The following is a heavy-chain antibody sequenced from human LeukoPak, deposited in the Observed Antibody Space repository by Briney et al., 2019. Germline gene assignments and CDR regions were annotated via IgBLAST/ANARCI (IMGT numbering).Heavy chain of an antibody. J-gene: IGHJ4*02. CDR2: INWNGGST. Sequence: GGSLRLSCAASGFTFDDYGMSWVRQAPGKGPEWVSGINWNGGSTGYADSVKGRFTIYGEHAKNSLYLQMNSLRAEDTALYYCARDRSQLPVDYWGQGTLVTVSS. CDR1: GFTFDDYG. CDR3: ARDRSQLPVDY. V-gene: IGHV3-20*04. D-gene: IGHD2-2*01.